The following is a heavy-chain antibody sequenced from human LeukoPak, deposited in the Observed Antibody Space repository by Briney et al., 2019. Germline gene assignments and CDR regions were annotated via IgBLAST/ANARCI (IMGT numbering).Heavy chain of an antibody. V-gene: IGHV4-39*07. Sequence: SETLSLTCTVSDGSISSESYYWGWIRQLPGKGLEWIGSAYNIGNTYYSPSLKSRVTVSVDTSKNQFSLNLSSVTAADTAVYYCASGSGNYYTKNGFDFWGQGTMVTVSS. CDR3: ASGSGNYYTKNGFDF. CDR2: AYNIGNT. CDR1: DGSISSESYY. J-gene: IGHJ3*01. D-gene: IGHD3-10*01.